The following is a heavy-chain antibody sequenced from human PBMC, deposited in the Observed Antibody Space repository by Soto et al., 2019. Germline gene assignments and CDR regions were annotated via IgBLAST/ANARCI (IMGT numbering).Heavy chain of an antibody. CDR3: AGWGSYRYTGGNDAFDI. D-gene: IGHD3-16*02. J-gene: IGHJ3*02. CDR2: IYYSGST. V-gene: IGHV4-59*01. CDR1: GGSISSYY. Sequence: PSETLSLTCTVSGGSISSYYWSWIRQPPGKGLEWIGYIYYSGSTNYNPSLKSRVTISVDTSKNQFSLKLSSVTAADTAVYYCAGWGSYRYTGGNDAFDIWGQGTMVTVSS.